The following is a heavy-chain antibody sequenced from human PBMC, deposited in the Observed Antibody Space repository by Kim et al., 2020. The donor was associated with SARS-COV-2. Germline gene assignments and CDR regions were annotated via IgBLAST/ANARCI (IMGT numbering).Heavy chain of an antibody. CDR3: AKAQEIGYNLGDAFDI. J-gene: IGHJ3*02. CDR1: GFTLSSYA. Sequence: GGSLRLSCAASGFTLSSYAMSWVRQAPGKGLEWVSAISGSGGSTYYADSVKGRFTISRDNSKNTLYLQMNSLRAEDTAVYYCAKAQEIGYNLGDAFDIWGQGTMVTVSS. CDR2: ISGSGGST. D-gene: IGHD5-12*01. V-gene: IGHV3-23*01.